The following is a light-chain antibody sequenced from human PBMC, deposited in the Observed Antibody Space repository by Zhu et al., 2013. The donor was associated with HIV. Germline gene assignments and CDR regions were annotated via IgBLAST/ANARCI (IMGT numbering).Light chain of an antibody. CDR1: QSVSSY. J-gene: IGKJ4*01. CDR3: QQRSNWPPFT. CDR2: DAS. Sequence: EIVLTQSPATLSLSPGERATLSCRASQSVSSYLAWYQQKPGQAPRLLIFDASSRATGIPARFSGSGSGTDFTLTISSLEPEDFAVYYCQQRSNWPPFTFGGGTKVEIK. V-gene: IGKV3-11*01.